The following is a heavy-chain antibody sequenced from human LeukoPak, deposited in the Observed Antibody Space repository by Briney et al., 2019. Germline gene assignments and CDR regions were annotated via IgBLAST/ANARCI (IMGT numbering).Heavy chain of an antibody. J-gene: IGHJ4*02. CDR3: ASPRTPVVGATTV. CDR1: GGSISSGSYY. D-gene: IGHD1-26*01. Sequence: SETLSLTCSVSGGSISSGSYYWSWIRQPAGKGLEWIGRIYTSGSTNYNPSLKSRVTISVDTSKNQFSLKLNSVTAADTAVYYCASPRTPVVGATTVWGQGTLVTVSS. V-gene: IGHV4-61*02. CDR2: IYTSGST.